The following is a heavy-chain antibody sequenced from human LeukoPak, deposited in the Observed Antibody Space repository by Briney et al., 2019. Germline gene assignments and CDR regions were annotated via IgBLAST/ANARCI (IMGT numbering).Heavy chain of an antibody. Sequence: GGSLRLSCAASGFTFSSYGMHWVRQSPGKGLEWVALISYDGSNAYYADSVKGRFTISRDNSKNTLYLQMHSLRGEDTSVFYCAKDRWFGEFLDLVMDVWGQGTTVTVSS. CDR2: ISYDGSNA. V-gene: IGHV3-30*18. D-gene: IGHD3-10*01. CDR1: GFTFSSYG. J-gene: IGHJ6*02. CDR3: AKDRWFGEFLDLVMDV.